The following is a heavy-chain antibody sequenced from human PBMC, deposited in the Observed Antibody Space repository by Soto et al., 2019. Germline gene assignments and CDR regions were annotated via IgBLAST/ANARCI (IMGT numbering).Heavy chain of an antibody. V-gene: IGHV1-2*04. CDR1: GYTFTGYY. Sequence: ASVKVSCKASGYTFTGYYMHWVRQAPGQGLEWMGWINPNSGGTNYAQKFQGWVTMTRDTSISTAYMELSRLRSDDTAVYYCARDQRILETYYHYGMDVWGQGTTVTVSS. J-gene: IGHJ6*02. CDR2: INPNSGGT. D-gene: IGHD3-3*01. CDR3: ARDQRILETYYHYGMDV.